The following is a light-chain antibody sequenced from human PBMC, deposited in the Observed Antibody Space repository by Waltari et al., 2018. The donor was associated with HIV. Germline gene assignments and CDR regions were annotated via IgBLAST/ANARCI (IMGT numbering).Light chain of an antibody. J-gene: IGLJ2*01. CDR2: DDS. Sequence: SYVLTQPPSVSVAPGQTARLTCEGNNIGSQSVHWYQQRPGQAPALVVHDDSDRPSGIPERFSGSNSGNTVTLTISRVEAGDEADYYCQVWHSNSDHVVFGGGTKLTVL. CDR1: NIGSQS. CDR3: QVWHSNSDHVV. V-gene: IGLV3-21*02.